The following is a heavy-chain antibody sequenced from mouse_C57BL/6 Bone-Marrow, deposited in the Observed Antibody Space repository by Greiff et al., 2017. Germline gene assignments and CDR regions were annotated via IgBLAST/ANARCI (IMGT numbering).Heavy chain of an antibody. J-gene: IGHJ2*01. CDR3: ASNGITTVVVPFDY. D-gene: IGHD1-1*01. CDR2: IWSGGST. V-gene: IGHV2-2*01. Sequence: QVQLKQSGPGLVQPSQSLSITCTVSGFSLTSYGVHWVRQSPGKGLEWLGVIWSGGSTDYNAAFISRLSISKDNSKSQVFFKMNSLQADDTAIYYCASNGITTVVVPFDYWGQGTTLTVSS. CDR1: GFSLTSYG.